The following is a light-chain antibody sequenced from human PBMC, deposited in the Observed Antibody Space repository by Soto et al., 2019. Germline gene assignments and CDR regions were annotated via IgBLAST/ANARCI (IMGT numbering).Light chain of an antibody. Sequence: QSILTQPPSASGSPGQSVTIPYTGTSSDVGDYNYVSWYQQHPGKAPKLMIYEVSKRPSGVPHRFSGSKSGNTASLTVSGLQAEDEADYYCSSYAGTNNFVVFGTGTKVTVL. CDR2: EVS. CDR3: SSYAGTNNFVV. V-gene: IGLV2-8*01. CDR1: SSDVGDYNY. J-gene: IGLJ1*01.